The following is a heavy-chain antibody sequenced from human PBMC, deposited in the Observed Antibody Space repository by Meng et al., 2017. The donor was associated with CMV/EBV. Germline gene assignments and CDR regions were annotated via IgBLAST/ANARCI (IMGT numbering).Heavy chain of an antibody. CDR2: FYYSGST. D-gene: IGHD1-1*01. V-gene: IGHV4-59*01. Sequence: SETLSLTCIVSGGSISSYYWSWIRQLPGKGLEWIGYFYYSGSTNNNPSLKSRVTISVDTSKNQFSLKLSSVTAADTAVYYCASGPNWNYFDYWGQGTLVTVSS. CDR3: ASGPNWNYFDY. J-gene: IGHJ4*02. CDR1: GGSISSYY.